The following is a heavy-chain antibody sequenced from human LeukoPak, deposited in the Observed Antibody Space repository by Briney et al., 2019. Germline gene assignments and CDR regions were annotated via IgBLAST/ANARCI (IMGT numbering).Heavy chain of an antibody. CDR2: ISGSGGST. Sequence: GGSLRLSCAASEFTFSSYAMSWVRQAPGKGLEWVSAISGSGGSTYYADSVKGRFTISRDNSKNTLYLQMNSLRAEDTAVYYCAKVYSSGWYQVNNWFDPWGQGTLVTVSS. CDR3: AKVYSSGWYQVNNWFDP. D-gene: IGHD6-19*01. CDR1: EFTFSSYA. J-gene: IGHJ5*02. V-gene: IGHV3-23*01.